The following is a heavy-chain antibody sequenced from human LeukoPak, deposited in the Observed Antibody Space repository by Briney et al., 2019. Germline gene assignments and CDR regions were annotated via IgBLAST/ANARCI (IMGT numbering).Heavy chain of an antibody. CDR2: IYSGGST. D-gene: IGHD3-10*01. V-gene: IGHV3-66*02. CDR3: AREGVGTGRALGY. CDR1: GFTVSSNY. Sequence: PGGSLRLSCAASGFTVSSNYMSWVRQAPGKGLEWVSVIYSGGSTYYEDSVRGRFTISRDNSKNTPYLQMNSLRAEDTAVYYCAREGVGTGRALGYWGQGTLVTVSS. J-gene: IGHJ4*02.